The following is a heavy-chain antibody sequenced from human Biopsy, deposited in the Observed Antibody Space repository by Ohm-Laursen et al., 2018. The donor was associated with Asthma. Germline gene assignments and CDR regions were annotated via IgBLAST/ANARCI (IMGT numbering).Heavy chain of an antibody. CDR3: ARERAGVLGSYNGMDV. J-gene: IGHJ6*02. Sequence: SLRLSCAASGFTFSSYGMHWVRQVAGKGLDWVAVVTYDGISQYYAESVKGRFTISRDNSRNALNLQMNSVRPDDTAVYFCARERAGVLGSYNGMDVWGPGTTVSVSS. D-gene: IGHD2-8*01. CDR1: GFTFSSYG. CDR2: VTYDGISQ. V-gene: IGHV3-30*03.